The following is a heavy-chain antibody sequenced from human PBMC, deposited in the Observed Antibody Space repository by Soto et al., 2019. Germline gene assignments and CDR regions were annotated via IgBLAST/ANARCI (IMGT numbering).Heavy chain of an antibody. D-gene: IGHD3-10*01. Sequence: QVQLVQSGAEVKKPGSSVKVSCKGSGGTFSSYTISWVRQAPGQGLEWMGRIIPILGIANHAQKFQGRVTITADKSPSTAYMELSSLSSEDTAVYYCARFRGSYGMDVWGQGTTVTVSS. CDR2: IIPILGIA. J-gene: IGHJ6*02. CDR1: GGTFSSYT. CDR3: ARFRGSYGMDV. V-gene: IGHV1-69*02.